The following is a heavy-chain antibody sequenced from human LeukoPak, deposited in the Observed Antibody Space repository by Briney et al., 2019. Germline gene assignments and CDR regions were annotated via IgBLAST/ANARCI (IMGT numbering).Heavy chain of an antibody. CDR1: GGSISSGDYY. CDR2: ISYSGST. V-gene: IGHV4-30-4*01. Sequence: SPSETLSLTCTVSGGSISSGDYYWSWIRQPPGQGLEWIGYISYSGSTYYNPSLKSRVTMSVDTSKKHFSLKVNSVTAADTAVYYCARAARCRGGGCYSRSFYGMDVWGQGTTVTVSS. D-gene: IGHD2-15*01. CDR3: ARAARCRGGGCYSRSFYGMDV. J-gene: IGHJ6*02.